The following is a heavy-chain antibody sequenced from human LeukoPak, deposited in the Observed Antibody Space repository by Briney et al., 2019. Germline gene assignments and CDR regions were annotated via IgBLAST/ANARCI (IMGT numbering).Heavy chain of an antibody. CDR2: FDPEDGET. J-gene: IGHJ4*02. CDR1: GYTLTELS. D-gene: IGHD4-17*01. CDR3: ATDFDGDYGFFDY. Sequence: ASVKVSCKVSGYTLTELSMHWVRQAPGKGLEWMGGFDPEDGETIYAQKFQGRVTMTENTSTDTAYMELSSLRSEDTAVYYCATDFDGDYGFFDYWGQGTLVTVSS. V-gene: IGHV1-24*01.